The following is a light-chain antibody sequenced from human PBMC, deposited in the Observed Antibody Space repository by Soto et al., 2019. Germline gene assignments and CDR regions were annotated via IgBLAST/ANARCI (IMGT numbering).Light chain of an antibody. CDR2: EVN. CDR3: SSFTTSDTYV. V-gene: IGLV2-18*02. CDR1: SSDIGSYNR. J-gene: IGLJ1*01. Sequence: ALTQPPSVSGSPGQSVTISCTGTSSDIGSYNRVSWYQQPPGAAPKLMICEVNNRPSGVPERFSGSKSGNTASLTIFGLQAEDEADYYCSSFTTSDTYVFGTGTKVTVL.